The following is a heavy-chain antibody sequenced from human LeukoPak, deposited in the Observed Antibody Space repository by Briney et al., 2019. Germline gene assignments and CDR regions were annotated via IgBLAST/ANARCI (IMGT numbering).Heavy chain of an antibody. J-gene: IGHJ4*02. CDR2: IYYSGST. Sequence: SETLSLTCTVSGGSISSYYWSWIRQPPGKGLEWIGYIYYSGSTNYNPSLKSRVTISVDTSKNQFSLKLSSVTAADTAVYYCARDGVLGTYYFDYWGQGTLVTVSS. CDR1: GGSISSYY. V-gene: IGHV4-59*01. CDR3: ARDGVLGTYYFDY. D-gene: IGHD3-16*01.